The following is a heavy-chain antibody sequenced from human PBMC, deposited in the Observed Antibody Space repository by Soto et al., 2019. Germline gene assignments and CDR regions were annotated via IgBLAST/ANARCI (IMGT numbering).Heavy chain of an antibody. Sequence: GPGVKKPGASITVSCKTSGDTFTNFGLSWVRQAPGQGIEWMGWIATYNSNRNYAQKFQGRLTLTTDTSTSTAYMELQNRGYDDTAVYYCARVVRGVVNWFDAWGQGTLVTVSS. D-gene: IGHD3-10*01. CDR1: GDTFTNFG. J-gene: IGHJ5*02. CDR2: IATYNSNR. CDR3: ARVVRGVVNWFDA. V-gene: IGHV1-18*01.